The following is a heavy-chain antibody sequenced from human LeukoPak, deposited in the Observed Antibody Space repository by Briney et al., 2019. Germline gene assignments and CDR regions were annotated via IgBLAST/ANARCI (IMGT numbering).Heavy chain of an antibody. J-gene: IGHJ3*02. D-gene: IGHD2-21*01. V-gene: IGHV1-18*01. CDR2: ISGYNGNT. Sequence: ASVKVSCKASGYTFTAYGISWVRQAPGQGLEWMGWISGYNGNTHYAQKLQGRVSMTTDTSASTAYMELRSLRSDDTAVYYCARSPRDIVVAPTDDAFDIWGQGTMVTVSS. CDR3: ARSPRDIVVAPTDDAFDI. CDR1: GYTFTAYG.